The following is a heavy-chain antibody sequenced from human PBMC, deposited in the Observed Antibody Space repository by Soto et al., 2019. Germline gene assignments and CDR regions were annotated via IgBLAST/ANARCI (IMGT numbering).Heavy chain of an antibody. CDR3: ARGRVATIGYYYYYGMYV. D-gene: IGHD5-12*01. J-gene: IGHJ6*02. V-gene: IGHV4-34*01. Sequence: PXGTLTLTSAVYGGSFSGYYWSWIRQPPGKGLEWIGEINHSGSTNYNPSLKSRVTISVDTSKNQFSLKLSSVTAADTAVYYCARGRVATIGYYYYYGMYVWGQGTTVTVSS. CDR2: INHSGST. CDR1: GGSFSGYY.